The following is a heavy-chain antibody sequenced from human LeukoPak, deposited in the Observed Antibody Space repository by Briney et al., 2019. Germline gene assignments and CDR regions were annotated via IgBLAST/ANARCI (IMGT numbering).Heavy chain of an antibody. Sequence: PSQTLSLTCTVSSGSISSGGYYWSWIRQHPGKGLELIGYIYYSGSTYYNPSLKSRVTISVDTSKNQFSLKLSSVTAADTAVYYCARESTQTWWYFDLWGRGTLVTVSS. CDR1: SGSISSGGYY. J-gene: IGHJ2*01. V-gene: IGHV4-31*03. CDR2: IYYSGST. CDR3: ARESTQTWWYFDL.